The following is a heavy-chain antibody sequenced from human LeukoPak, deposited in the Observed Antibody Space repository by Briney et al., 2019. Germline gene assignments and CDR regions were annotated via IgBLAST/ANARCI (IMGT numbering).Heavy chain of an antibody. CDR2: IYYSGST. D-gene: IGHD2-2*01. CDR1: GGSISSGGYY. V-gene: IGHV4-31*03. Sequence: ASETLSLTCTVSGGSISSGGYYWNWIRQHPGKGLEWIGYIYYSGSTNYNPSLKSRITISLDASKNQFSLKLSSVTAADTAVYYCASGSSVSYFDYWGQGTLVTVSS. CDR3: ASGSSVSYFDY. J-gene: IGHJ4*02.